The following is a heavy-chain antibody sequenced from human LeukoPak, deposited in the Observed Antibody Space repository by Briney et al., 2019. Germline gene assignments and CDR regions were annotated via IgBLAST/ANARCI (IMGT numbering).Heavy chain of an antibody. D-gene: IGHD5-24*01. J-gene: IGHJ4*02. CDR2: IYYSGST. Sequence: SETLSLTCTVCGGSISSYYWSWIRQPPGKGLEWVGYIYYSGSTNYNPSLKSRVTISVDTSKNQFSLKLSCVTAADTAVYYCARVGMATTKGLSFDYWGQGTLVTVSS. V-gene: IGHV4-59*01. CDR3: ARVGMATTKGLSFDY. CDR1: GGSISSYY.